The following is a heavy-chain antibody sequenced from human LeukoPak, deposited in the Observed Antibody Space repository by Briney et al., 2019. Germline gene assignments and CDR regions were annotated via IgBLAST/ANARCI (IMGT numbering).Heavy chain of an antibody. Sequence: SETLSLTCTVSGDSISSYYWSWIRQPPGKGLEWIGYIYHSGSTNYNPSLKSRVTISADTSKDQFSLKLASVTAADTAVYYCATGYSSTWYYFDYWRQGTLVTVSS. V-gene: IGHV4-59*01. J-gene: IGHJ4*02. CDR1: GDSISSYY. CDR3: ATGYSSTWYYFDY. D-gene: IGHD6-13*01. CDR2: IYHSGST.